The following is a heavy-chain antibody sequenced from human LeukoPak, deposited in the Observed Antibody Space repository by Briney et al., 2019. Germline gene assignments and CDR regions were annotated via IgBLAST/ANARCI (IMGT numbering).Heavy chain of an antibody. J-gene: IGHJ4*02. CDR1: GGSFSGYY. D-gene: IGHD4-23*01. Sequence: SSETLSLTCAVYGGSFSGYYWSWIRQPPGKGLEWIGEINHSGSTNYNPSLKSRVTIPVDTSKNQFSLKLSSVTAADTAVYYCASVDGGNFSFDYWGQGTLVTVSS. V-gene: IGHV4-34*01. CDR3: ASVDGGNFSFDY. CDR2: INHSGST.